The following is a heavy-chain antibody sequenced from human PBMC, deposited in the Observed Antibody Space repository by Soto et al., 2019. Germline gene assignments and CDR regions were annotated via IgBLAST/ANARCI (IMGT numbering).Heavy chain of an antibody. CDR3: ARLWSEREPNFDY. J-gene: IGHJ4*02. D-gene: IGHD1-26*01. CDR2: IRSKANSYAT. Sequence: GGSLRLSCAASGYTFSDSAMHWVRQASGKGLEWVGRIRSKANSYATVYAASVKGRFTISRDDSKNTAYLQMNSLKTEDTAVYYCARLWSEREPNFDYWGQGTRVTVSS. CDR1: GYTFSDSA. V-gene: IGHV3-73*01.